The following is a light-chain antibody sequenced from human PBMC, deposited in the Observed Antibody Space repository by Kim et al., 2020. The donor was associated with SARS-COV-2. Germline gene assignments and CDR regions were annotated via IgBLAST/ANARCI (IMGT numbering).Light chain of an antibody. CDR3: ETWDSSLSAAV. CDR2: DNH. J-gene: IGLJ3*02. Sequence: QSVLTQPPSVSAAPGQKVTISCSGSSSNIGNNYVSWYQQLPGTAPKLLIYDNHKRPSGIPDRFSGSKSGTSATLGITGLQIGDEADYYCETWDSSLSAAVFGGGTKLTVL. V-gene: IGLV1-51*01. CDR1: SSNIGNNY.